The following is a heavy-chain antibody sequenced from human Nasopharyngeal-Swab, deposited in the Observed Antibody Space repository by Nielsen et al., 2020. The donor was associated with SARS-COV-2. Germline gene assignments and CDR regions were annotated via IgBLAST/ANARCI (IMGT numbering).Heavy chain of an antibody. CDR1: GGSFSGYY. CDR2: INHSGST. V-gene: IGHV4-34*01. Sequence: GSLRLSCAVYGGSFSGYYWSWIRQPPGKGLEWIGEINHSGSTNYNPSLKSRVTISVDTSKNQSSLKLSSVTAADTAVYYCARGRGSIAARHWYYGMDVWGQGTTVTVSS. D-gene: IGHD6-6*01. CDR3: ARGRGSIAARHWYYGMDV. J-gene: IGHJ6*02.